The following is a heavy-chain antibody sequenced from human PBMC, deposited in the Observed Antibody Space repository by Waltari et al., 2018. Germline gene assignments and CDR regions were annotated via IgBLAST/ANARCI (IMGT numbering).Heavy chain of an antibody. D-gene: IGHD1-7*01. V-gene: IGHV3-74*01. CDR2: INNDGSSA. CDR1: GFTFSSSW. CDR3: ASGNSHAFDI. Sequence: EVQLVESGGGLVQPGGSLRRSCSASGFTFSSSWRHWVRQAPGKGLVWVSRINNDGSSASYADSVKGRFTISRDNAKSTLYLQMNSLRAEDTAVYYCASGNSHAFDIWGQGTMVTVSS. J-gene: IGHJ3*02.